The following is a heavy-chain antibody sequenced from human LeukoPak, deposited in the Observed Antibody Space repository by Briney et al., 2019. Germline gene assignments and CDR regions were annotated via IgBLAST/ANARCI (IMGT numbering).Heavy chain of an antibody. V-gene: IGHV1-18*01. CDR1: GYSFTTNG. J-gene: IGHJ4*02. Sequence: ASVKVSCKASGYSFTTNGISWVRQAPGQGLEWMGWISAYNGNTNYAQKLQGRVTMTTDTSTGTAYMELRSLRSDDTAVYYCARDKVYCSGGSCYPYYFDYWGQGTLVTVSS. CDR2: ISAYNGNT. CDR3: ARDKVYCSGGSCYPYYFDY. D-gene: IGHD2-15*01.